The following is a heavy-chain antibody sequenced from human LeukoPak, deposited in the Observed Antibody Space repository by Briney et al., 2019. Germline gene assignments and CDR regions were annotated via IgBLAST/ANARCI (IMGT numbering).Heavy chain of an antibody. CDR3: ARGGCSSTSCYVPGAEIDY. CDR2: INHSGST. Sequence: SETLSLTCAVYGGSFSGYYWSWTRQPPGKGLEWIGEINHSGSTNYNPSLKSRVTISVDTSKNQFSLKLSSVTAADTAVYYCARGGCSSTSCYVPGAEIDYWGQGTLVTVSS. D-gene: IGHD2-2*01. CDR1: GGSFSGYY. J-gene: IGHJ4*02. V-gene: IGHV4-34*01.